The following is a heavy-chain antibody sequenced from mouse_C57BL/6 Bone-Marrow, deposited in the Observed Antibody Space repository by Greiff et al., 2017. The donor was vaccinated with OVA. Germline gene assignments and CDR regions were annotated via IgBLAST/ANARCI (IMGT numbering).Heavy chain of an antibody. V-gene: IGHV3-6*01. CDR2: ISYDGSN. J-gene: IGHJ3*01. CDR3: ARSASYYGSSPAGFAY. CDR1: GYSITSGYY. Sequence: VQLKESGPGLVKPSQSLSLTCSVTGYSITSGYYWNWIRQFPGNKLEWMGYISYDGSNNYNPSLKNRISITRDTSKNQFFLKLNSVTTEDTATYYCARSASYYGSSPAGFAYWGQGTLVTVSA. D-gene: IGHD1-1*01.